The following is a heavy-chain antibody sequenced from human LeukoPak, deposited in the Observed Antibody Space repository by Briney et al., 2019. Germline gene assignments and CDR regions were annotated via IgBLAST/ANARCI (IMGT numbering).Heavy chain of an antibody. CDR3: ARGGGNGGGWVGHFYYMDV. J-gene: IGHJ6*03. Sequence: SETLSLTCTVSGGSISSSIYYWGWIRQSPGKGLEWIGSIYHSGSTYYNPSLKSRVAMSVDTSKNQCSLKLNSVTAADTAVYYCARGGGNGGGWVGHFYYMDVWGKGTTVTVSS. CDR2: IYHSGST. CDR1: GGSISSSIYY. V-gene: IGHV4-39*07. D-gene: IGHD4-23*01.